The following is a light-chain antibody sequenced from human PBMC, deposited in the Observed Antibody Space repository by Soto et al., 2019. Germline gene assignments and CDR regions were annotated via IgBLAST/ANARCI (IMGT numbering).Light chain of an antibody. CDR1: QSVSSS. CDR3: QQYNNWPIT. V-gene: IGKV3-15*01. J-gene: IGKJ5*01. CDR2: GAS. Sequence: MVLTQSPNTLSSSALSRSPLSFGASQSVSSSLAWYQQKPGQAPRLLIYGASTRATGIPARFSGSGSGTEFTLTISSLQSEDFAVYYCQQYNNWPITFGQGTRLEIK.